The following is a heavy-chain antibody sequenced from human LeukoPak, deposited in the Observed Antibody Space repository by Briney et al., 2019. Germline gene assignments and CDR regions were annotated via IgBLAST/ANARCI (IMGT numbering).Heavy chain of an antibody. D-gene: IGHD4-23*01. CDR2: ISYDGSNK. CDR1: GFTFSSYA. Sequence: PGRSLRLSCAASGFTFSSYAMHWVRQAPGKGLEWVAVISYDGSNKYYADSVKGRFTISRDNSKNTLYLQMNSLRAEDTAVYYCARDLRISRWTFDYWGQGTLVTVSS. CDR3: ARDLRISRWTFDY. J-gene: IGHJ4*02. V-gene: IGHV3-30-3*01.